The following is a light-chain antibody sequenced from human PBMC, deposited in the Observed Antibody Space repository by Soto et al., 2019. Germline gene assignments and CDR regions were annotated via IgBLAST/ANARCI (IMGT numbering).Light chain of an antibody. Sequence: EIVLTQSPGTLSLSPGERATLSCRASQSVSSSYLAWYQQKPGQPPSLLIYGASSRATGIPDRFSGSGCGTDFTLTISRLEPEDFAVYYCQQYDSSRWTFGQGTKVEIK. CDR3: QQYDSSRWT. J-gene: IGKJ1*01. CDR2: GAS. CDR1: QSVSSSY. V-gene: IGKV3-20*01.